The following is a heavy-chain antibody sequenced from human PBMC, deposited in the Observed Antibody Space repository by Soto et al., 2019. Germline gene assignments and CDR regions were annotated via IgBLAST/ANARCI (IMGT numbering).Heavy chain of an antibody. CDR2: IIPVFGRP. Sequence: SVKVSCKASGGPFSSFGISWVRQAPGQGLEWMGGIIPVFGRPNYAQRFRGRLTITADESTNTSYMELIDLTSEDTAVYYCAREASGYDFWGQGTQVTVSS. V-gene: IGHV1-69*13. CDR1: GGPFSSFG. CDR3: AREASGYDF. D-gene: IGHD5-12*01. J-gene: IGHJ1*01.